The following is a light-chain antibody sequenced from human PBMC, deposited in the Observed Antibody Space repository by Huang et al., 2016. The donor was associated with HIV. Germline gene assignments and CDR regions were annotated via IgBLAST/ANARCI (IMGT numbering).Light chain of an antibody. V-gene: IGKV3-15*01. CDR3: QQYNNWPPRT. CDR2: GAS. CDR1: QSVSSN. J-gene: IGKJ1*01. Sequence: EIVMTQSPATLSVSPGERATLSCRASQSVSSNLAWYQQKPGQAPRLLIYGASTRATGIPARFRGSGSGTEFTLTISSLQSEDSAVYYCQQYNNWPPRTFGQGTKVKIK.